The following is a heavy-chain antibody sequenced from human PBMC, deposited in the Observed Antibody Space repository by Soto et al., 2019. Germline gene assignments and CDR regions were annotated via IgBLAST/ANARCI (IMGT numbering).Heavy chain of an antibody. V-gene: IGHV3-30*18. CDR2: ISYDGSNK. CDR1: GFTFSSYG. Sequence: QVQLVESGGGVVQPGRSLRLSCAASGFTFSSYGMHWVRQAPGKGLEWVAVISYDGSNKYYADSVKGRFTISRDNSKNTLYLQMNSLRAQDTAVYYCAQTQVSEYGDYHHYGMDVWGQGTTVTVSS. J-gene: IGHJ6*02. D-gene: IGHD4-17*01. CDR3: AQTQVSEYGDYHHYGMDV.